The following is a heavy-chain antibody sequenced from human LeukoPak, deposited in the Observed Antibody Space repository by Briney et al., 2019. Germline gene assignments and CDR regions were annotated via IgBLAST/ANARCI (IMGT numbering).Heavy chain of an antibody. J-gene: IGHJ5*02. Sequence: ASVKVSCKASGGTFSSYAISWVRQAPGQGLEWMGRIIPIFGTANYAQKFQGRVTITTDESTSTAYMELSSLRSEDTAVYYCAMAPRTVPAAIFEWFDPWGQGTLLTVSS. V-gene: IGHV1-69*05. CDR2: IIPIFGTA. CDR1: GGTFSSYA. CDR3: AMAPRTVPAAIFEWFDP. D-gene: IGHD2-2*02.